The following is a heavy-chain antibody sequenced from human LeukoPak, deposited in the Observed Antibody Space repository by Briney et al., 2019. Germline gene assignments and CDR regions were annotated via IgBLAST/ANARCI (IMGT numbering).Heavy chain of an antibody. CDR3: ARDHEFSDSSGYLFDY. D-gene: IGHD3-22*01. V-gene: IGHV1-2*02. J-gene: IGHJ4*02. CDR1: GYTFTGYY. Sequence: ASVKVSCKASGYTFTGYYMHWVRQAPGQGLEWMGWINPNSGGTNYAQKFQGRVTMTRDTSISTAYMELSRLRSDDMAVYYCARDHEFSDSSGYLFDYWGQGTLVTVSS. CDR2: INPNSGGT.